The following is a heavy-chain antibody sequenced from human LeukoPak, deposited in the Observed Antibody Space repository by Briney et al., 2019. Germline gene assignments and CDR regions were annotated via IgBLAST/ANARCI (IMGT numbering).Heavy chain of an antibody. D-gene: IGHD3-10*01. CDR2: IRYDGSNK. CDR3: AKEFTSVRGAMGDY. J-gene: IGHJ4*02. Sequence: GGSLRLSCAASGFTFSTYDMHWVRQAPGKGLEWVAFIRYDGSNKYYADSVKGRFTISRDNSKNTLYLQMNSLRAEDTCVYYCAKEFTSVRGAMGDYWGQGTLVTVSS. V-gene: IGHV3-30*02. CDR1: GFTFSTYD.